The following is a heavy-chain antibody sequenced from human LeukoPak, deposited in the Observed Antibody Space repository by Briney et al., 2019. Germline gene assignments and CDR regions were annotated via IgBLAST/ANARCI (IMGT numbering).Heavy chain of an antibody. CDR1: GFTFSSYA. CDR3: AKGHGSGSYYKGFDY. Sequence: GRSLRLSCAASGFTFSSYAMSWVRQAPGKGLEWVSAISGSGGSTYYADSVKGRFTISRDNSKNTLYLQMNSLRAEDTAVYYCAKGHGSGSYYKGFDYWGQGTLVTVSS. D-gene: IGHD3-10*01. CDR2: ISGSGGST. V-gene: IGHV3-23*01. J-gene: IGHJ4*02.